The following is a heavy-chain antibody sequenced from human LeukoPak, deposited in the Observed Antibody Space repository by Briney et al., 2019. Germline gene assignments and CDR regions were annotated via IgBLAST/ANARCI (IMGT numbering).Heavy chain of an antibody. CDR2: INPNSGGT. D-gene: IGHD3-9*01. CDR3: ARDFAGYYFDY. V-gene: IGHV1-2*06. CDR1: GYTFTGYY. Sequence: ASVKVSCKASGYTFTGYYMHWVGQAPGQGLEWMVRINPNSGGTIYAQKFQGRVTMTRDTSISTGYMELSRLRSDDTAIYYCARDFAGYYFDYWGQGTLVTVSS. J-gene: IGHJ4*02.